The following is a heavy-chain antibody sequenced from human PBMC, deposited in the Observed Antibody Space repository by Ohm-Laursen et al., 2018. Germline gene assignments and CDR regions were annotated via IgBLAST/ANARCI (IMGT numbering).Heavy chain of an antibody. J-gene: IGHJ1*01. Sequence: SETLSLTCAVYGGSFSGYYWSWIRQPPGKGLEWIGEINHSGSTNYNPSLKSRVTMSLHTSTNQFSRKLNSVTAADTAVFYCARGRYGGTAGYFQHWGQGTLVTVSS. V-gene: IGHV4-34*01. D-gene: IGHD4-23*01. CDR3: ARGRYGGTAGYFQH. CDR2: INHSGST. CDR1: GGSFSGYY.